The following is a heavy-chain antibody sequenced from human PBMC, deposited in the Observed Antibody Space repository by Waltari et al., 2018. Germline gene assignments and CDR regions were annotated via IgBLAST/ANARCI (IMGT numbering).Heavy chain of an antibody. D-gene: IGHD5-12*01. CDR1: GFRFGDYW. J-gene: IGHJ4*02. CDR2: LNVDGGYI. V-gene: IGHV3-74*01. Sequence: EVHLAESGGGVVQPGGSLRLSCTGSGFRFGDYWMHWVRQAPGEGLEWVARLNVDGGYISYGDSVKGRFTSSRDNAKNTVFLQLNSLRADDTAVYFCARKAGSGYPYGPFYYDNWGQGTLVTVSS. CDR3: ARKAGSGYPYGPFYYDN.